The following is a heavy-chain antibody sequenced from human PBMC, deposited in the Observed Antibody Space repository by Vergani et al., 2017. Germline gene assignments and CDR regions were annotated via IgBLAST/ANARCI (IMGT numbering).Heavy chain of an antibody. Sequence: QVQLVQSGAEVKKPGASVKVSCKVSGYTLTELSMHWVRQAPGKGLEWMGGFDPEDGETIYAQKFQGRVTMTEDTSTDTAYMELSSLGSEDTAVYYCATLIYDYVWGGYRSGFVDAFDIWGQGTMVTVSS. CDR2: FDPEDGET. V-gene: IGHV1-24*01. CDR3: ATLIYDYVWGGYRSGFVDAFDI. CDR1: GYTLTELS. D-gene: IGHD3-16*02. J-gene: IGHJ3*02.